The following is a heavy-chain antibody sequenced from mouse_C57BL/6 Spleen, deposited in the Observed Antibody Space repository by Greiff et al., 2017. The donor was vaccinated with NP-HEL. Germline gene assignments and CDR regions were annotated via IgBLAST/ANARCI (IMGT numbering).Heavy chain of an antibody. Sequence: QVQLQQSGPELVKPGASVKISCKASGYSFTSYYIHWVKQRPGQGLEWIGWIYPGSGNTKYNEKFKGKATLTADTSSSTAYMQLSSLTSEDSAVYYCARVYYDYDWFAYWGQGTLVTVSA. J-gene: IGHJ3*01. D-gene: IGHD2-4*01. CDR3: ARVYYDYDWFAY. V-gene: IGHV1-66*01. CDR2: IYPGSGNT. CDR1: GYSFTSYY.